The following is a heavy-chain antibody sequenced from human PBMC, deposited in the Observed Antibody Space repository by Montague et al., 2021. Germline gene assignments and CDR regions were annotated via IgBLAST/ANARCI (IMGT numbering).Heavy chain of an antibody. CDR2: VYYTGTT. CDR1: GDSINFYY. Sequence: SETLSLTCTVSGDSINFYYWSWIRKPPGKGLEWIGYVYYTGTTNYNSHLKSRVTISVDTSRNQFFLNVNSVTAADTAVYYCARKGTNWDYWGQGTLVTVSS. D-gene: IGHD2-8*01. V-gene: IGHV4-59*01. CDR3: ARKGTNWDY. J-gene: IGHJ4*02.